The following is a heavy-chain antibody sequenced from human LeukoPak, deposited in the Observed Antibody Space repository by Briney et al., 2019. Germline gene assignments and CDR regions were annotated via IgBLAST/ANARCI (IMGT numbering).Heavy chain of an antibody. J-gene: IGHJ2*01. CDR2: ISASGGST. V-gene: IGHV3-23*01. CDR3: ATRVGLTRYWYFDP. Sequence: GGSLRLSCAASGFTFSSYWMSWVRQAPGKGLEWVSSISASGGSTSYADSVKGRFTFSRDNSKNTLYLQMNSLRVEDTAVYYCATRVGLTRYWYFDPWGRGTLVTVSS. CDR1: GFTFSSYW.